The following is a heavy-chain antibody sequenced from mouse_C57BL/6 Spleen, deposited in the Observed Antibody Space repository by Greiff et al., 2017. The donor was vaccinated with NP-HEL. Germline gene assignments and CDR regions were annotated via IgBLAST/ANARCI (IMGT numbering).Heavy chain of an antibody. V-gene: IGHV1-50*01. Sequence: QVQLKQPGAELVKPGASVKLSCKASGYTFTSYWMQWVKQRPGQGLEWIGEIDPSDSYTNYNQKFKGKATLTVDTSSSTAYMQLSSLTSEDSAVYYCARLDYYAMDYWGQGTSVTVSS. CDR1: GYTFTSYW. J-gene: IGHJ4*01. CDR3: ARLDYYAMDY. CDR2: IDPSDSYT.